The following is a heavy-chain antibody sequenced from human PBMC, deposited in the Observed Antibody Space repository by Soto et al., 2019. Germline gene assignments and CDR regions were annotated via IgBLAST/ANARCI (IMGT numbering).Heavy chain of an antibody. Sequence: QVQLVESGGGVVQPGRSLRLSCAASGFTCGNYAMHWVRQAPAKGLEWVAVISYDESHKYYADSVKGRFTISRDNSKNTLYLQMNSLSAEDTAVYYCASFSNHLRYFVWGQGTLVTVSS. J-gene: IGHJ4*02. D-gene: IGHD3-9*01. CDR2: ISYDESHK. V-gene: IGHV3-30-3*01. CDR3: ASFSNHLRYFV. CDR1: GFTCGNYA.